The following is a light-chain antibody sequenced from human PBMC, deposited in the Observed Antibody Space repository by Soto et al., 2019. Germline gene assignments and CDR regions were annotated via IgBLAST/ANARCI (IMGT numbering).Light chain of an antibody. CDR2: AAS. CDR3: QQSYSTPQT. V-gene: IGKV1-39*01. J-gene: IGKJ1*01. Sequence: DIQMTQSPSSLSASVGDRVTITCRASQSISSYLNWYQQKPGKAPKLLIYAASSLQSGVPSRFSGSGSGPDFTLTIRSLQPEDFATYYCQQSYSTPQTFGQGTKVEIK. CDR1: QSISSY.